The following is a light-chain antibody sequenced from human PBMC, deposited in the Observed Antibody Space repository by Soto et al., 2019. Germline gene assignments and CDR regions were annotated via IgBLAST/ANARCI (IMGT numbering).Light chain of an antibody. CDR1: QSISTF. CDR3: QQCFSTPLLT. J-gene: IGKJ4*01. V-gene: IGKV1-39*01. Sequence: DLQMTQSPSSLSASVGDRVTITCRASQSISTFLNWYQQKPGKAPKLLIYGASNLESGVPSTFSGSGSGTDFILTISSLQPEDFATYYCQQCFSTPLLTFGGGTKVEIK. CDR2: GAS.